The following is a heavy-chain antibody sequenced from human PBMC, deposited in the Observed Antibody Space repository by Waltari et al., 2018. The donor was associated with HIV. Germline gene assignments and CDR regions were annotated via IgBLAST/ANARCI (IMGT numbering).Heavy chain of an antibody. CDR2: TMYSGST. J-gene: IGHJ5*01. CDR3: ARHDGTSYYFGSDMNPRPFSFWFAS. V-gene: IGHV4-39*01. D-gene: IGHD3-10*01. Sequence: QLLLQESGPRLVRPSENLSLPCTVTGPSLRSRRYSWGWVRQPPGKGLEWIVSTMYSGSTYNNPSLKSRVAISVDTSRNQFSLNLTSVTAADTALYYCARHDGTSYYFGSDMNPRPFSFWFASWGQGILVTVSS. CDR1: GPSLRSRRYS.